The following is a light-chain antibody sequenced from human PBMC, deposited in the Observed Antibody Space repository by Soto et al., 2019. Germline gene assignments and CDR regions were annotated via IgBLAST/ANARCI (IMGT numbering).Light chain of an antibody. CDR1: HSVLYNSKNKNF. Sequence: EILVTQSPASLAVSLGERATIHCKSSHSVLYNSKNKNFLAWYQQKPGHPPKLLFYWASTRESGVPDRFSGSGSGTDFTLTISSLQAEDVAVYYCQQYYNTPRTFGQGTKVDIK. V-gene: IGKV4-1*01. J-gene: IGKJ1*01. CDR2: WAS. CDR3: QQYYNTPRT.